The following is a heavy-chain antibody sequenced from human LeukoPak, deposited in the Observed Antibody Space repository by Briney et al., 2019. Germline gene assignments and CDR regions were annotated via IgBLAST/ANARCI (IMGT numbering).Heavy chain of an antibody. J-gene: IGHJ4*02. V-gene: IGHV4-59*01. CDR2: ISYSGST. CDR3: ARAGSYRLTTTL. D-gene: IGHD4-17*01. CDR1: GGSISPYY. Sequence: SETLSLTCAVSGGSISPYYWMWIRQPPGKGLEWFGYISYSGSTSFNPSLKSRVTISLDTSTNQVSLKLSSVTAADTAVYYCARAGSYRLTTTLWGQGTLVTVSS.